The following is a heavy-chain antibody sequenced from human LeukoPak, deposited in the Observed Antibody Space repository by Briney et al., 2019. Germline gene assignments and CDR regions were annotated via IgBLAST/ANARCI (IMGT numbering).Heavy chain of an antibody. CDR3: TTGTPLLLWFGENY. D-gene: IGHD3-10*01. J-gene: IGHJ4*02. CDR2: IKSKPDGGTT. V-gene: IGHV3-15*01. Sequence: PGGSLRLSCAASGFTFSNAWMSWVRQAPGKGLEWVGRIKSKPDGGTTDYAAPVKGRFTISRDDSKNTLYLLMNSLKTEDTAVYYCTTGTPLLLWFGENYWGQGTPVTVSS. CDR1: GFTFSNAW.